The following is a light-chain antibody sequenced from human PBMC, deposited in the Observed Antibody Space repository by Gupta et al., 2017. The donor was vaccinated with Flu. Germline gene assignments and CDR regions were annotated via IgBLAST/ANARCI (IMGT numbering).Light chain of an antibody. CDR2: AAS. Sequence: DLQLTQSPSFLSASVGDRVTITCRASQDITSSLAWYQQKPGRAPQLLIYAASTLQSGVPSRVSGSGSGTEFSLTISSLQPEDFSTFYCQHVQSYPLTFGGGTKVEIK. CDR3: QHVQSYPLT. CDR1: QDITSS. V-gene: IGKV1-9*01. J-gene: IGKJ4*01.